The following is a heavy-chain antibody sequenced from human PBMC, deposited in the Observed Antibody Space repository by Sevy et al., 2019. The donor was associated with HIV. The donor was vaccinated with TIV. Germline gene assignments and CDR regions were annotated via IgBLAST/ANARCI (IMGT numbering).Heavy chain of an antibody. CDR2: IYSGGST. J-gene: IGHJ4*02. V-gene: IGHV3-53*01. CDR3: ARGGFDSNWFRSFDY. Sequence: GGSLRLSCTVSGLTVDSNYMSWVRQAPGKGLEWVSIIYSGGSTYYADSVKGRFTISTDNSKNTLDLQMNSLRAEDTAVYYCARGGFDSNWFRSFDYWGQGTLVTVSS. D-gene: IGHD6-13*01. CDR1: GLTVDSNY.